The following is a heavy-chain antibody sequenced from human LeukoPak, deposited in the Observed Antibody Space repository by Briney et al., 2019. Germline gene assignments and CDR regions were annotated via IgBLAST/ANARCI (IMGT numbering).Heavy chain of an antibody. J-gene: IGHJ5*02. CDR2: IYATGST. V-gene: IGHV4-61*02. Sequence: ASETLSLTCTVSGDSFSSVSYYWSWIRQPAGKGLEWIGRIYATGSTNYNPSLKSRVTISVDTSKNQFSLKLSSVTAADTAVYYCARGGPLNWFDPWGQGTLVTVSS. CDR3: ARGGPLNWFDP. CDR1: GDSFSSVSYY.